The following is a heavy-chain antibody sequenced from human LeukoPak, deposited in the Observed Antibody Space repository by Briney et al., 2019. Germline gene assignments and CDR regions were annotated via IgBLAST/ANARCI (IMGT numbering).Heavy chain of an antibody. CDR2: INHSGST. D-gene: IGHD3-10*01. J-gene: IGHJ6*03. CDR1: GGSFSGYY. Sequence: PSETLSLTCAVYGGSFSGYYWSWIRQPPGKGLEWIGEINHSGSTNYNPSLKSRVTISVDTSKNQFSLKLSSVTAADTAAYYCARNRGKYYYYYYYMDVWGKGTTVTVSS. CDR3: ARNRGKYYYYYYYMDV. V-gene: IGHV4-34*01.